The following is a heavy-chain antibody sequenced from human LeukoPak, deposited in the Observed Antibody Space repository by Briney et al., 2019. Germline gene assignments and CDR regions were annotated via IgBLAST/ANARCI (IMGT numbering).Heavy chain of an antibody. CDR3: TRREQWLVGDDY. CDR1: GGTFTGYY. V-gene: IGHV1-2*02. Sequence: RASVKVSCKASGGTFTGYYMHWVRQAPGQGLEWMGWINPNSGGTNYAQKLQGRVTMTTDTSTSTAYMELRSLRSDDTAVYYCTRREQWLVGDDYWGQGTLVTVSS. J-gene: IGHJ4*02. CDR2: INPNSGGT. D-gene: IGHD6-19*01.